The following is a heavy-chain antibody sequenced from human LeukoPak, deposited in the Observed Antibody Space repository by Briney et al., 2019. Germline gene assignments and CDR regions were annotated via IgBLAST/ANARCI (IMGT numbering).Heavy chain of an antibody. J-gene: IGHJ5*02. CDR2: MYYSGST. V-gene: IGHV4-30-4*01. CDR3: ARPHYYDSRIDP. Sequence: SETLSLTCTVSGGSISSGDYYWSWIRQPPGKGLEWIAYMYYSGSTYYNPSLKSRVTMSAVTSKNQLSLKLSSVTAADTAVYYCARPHYYDSRIDPWGQGILVTVSS. D-gene: IGHD3-22*01. CDR1: GGSISSGDYY.